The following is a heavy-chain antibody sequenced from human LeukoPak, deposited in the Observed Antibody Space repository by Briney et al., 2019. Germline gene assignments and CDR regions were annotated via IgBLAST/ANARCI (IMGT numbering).Heavy chain of an antibody. CDR2: ISAHNGNT. D-gene: IGHD1-26*01. J-gene: IGHJ4*02. CDR3: ARDATRSVIVGAEDGFDY. V-gene: IGHV1-18*01. Sequence: GASVKVSCKASGYTFTNYDINWVRQATGQGLEWMGWISAHNGNTNYAQKLQGRVTMTKDTSTTTAYMELRSLRSDDTAIYYCARDATRSVIVGAEDGFDYWGQGTLVTVSS. CDR1: GYTFTNYD.